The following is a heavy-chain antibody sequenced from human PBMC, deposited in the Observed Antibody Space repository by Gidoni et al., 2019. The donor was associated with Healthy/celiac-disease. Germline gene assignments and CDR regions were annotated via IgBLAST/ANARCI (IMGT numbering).Heavy chain of an antibody. Sequence: QVQLVASGGGVVQPGRSLRLSCAASAFTFRSYAMHWVRQAPGKGLEWVAVISYDGSNKYYADSVKGRFTISRDNSKNTLYLQMNSLRAEDTAVYYCARAHVVVTAFNFDYWGQGTLVTVSS. CDR2: ISYDGSNK. J-gene: IGHJ4*02. D-gene: IGHD2-21*02. CDR3: ARAHVVVTAFNFDY. CDR1: AFTFRSYA. V-gene: IGHV3-30-3*01.